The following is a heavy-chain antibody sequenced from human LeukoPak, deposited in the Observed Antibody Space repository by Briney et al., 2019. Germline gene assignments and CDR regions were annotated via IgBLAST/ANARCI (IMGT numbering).Heavy chain of an antibody. Sequence: ASVKVSCEASGYTFTSYGISWVRQAPGQGLEWMGWISAYNGNTNYAQKLQGRVTMTTDTSTSTAYMELRSLRSDDTAVYYCARYGGGGGGSYSPLFDYWGQGTLVTVSS. CDR1: GYTFTSYG. D-gene: IGHD1-26*01. CDR2: ISAYNGNT. V-gene: IGHV1-18*01. J-gene: IGHJ4*02. CDR3: ARYGGGGGGSYSPLFDY.